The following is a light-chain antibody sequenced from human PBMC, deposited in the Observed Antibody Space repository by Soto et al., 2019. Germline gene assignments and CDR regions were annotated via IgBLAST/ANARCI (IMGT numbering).Light chain of an antibody. J-gene: IGKJ4*01. V-gene: IGKV3-20*01. CDR1: QSVSSRH. Sequence: EIVLTQSPGTLSLSPGEKATISCRASQSVSSRHLAWYQQKPGQAPRLLIYGASSRATGIPDRFSGSGSGTDFTLTISRLEPEDFAVFYCQQYGTSQLTFGGGTKVDIK. CDR2: GAS. CDR3: QQYGTSQLT.